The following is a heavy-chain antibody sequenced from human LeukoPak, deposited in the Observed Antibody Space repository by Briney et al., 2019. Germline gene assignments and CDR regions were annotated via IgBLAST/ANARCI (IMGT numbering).Heavy chain of an antibody. Sequence: SETLSLTCAVYGGSFSGYYWSWIRQPPGKGLEWIGEINHSGSTYYNPSLKSRVTISVDTSKNQFSLKLSSVTAADTAVYYCARLGFPTRIAAAFEYYFDYWGQGTLVTVSS. CDR3: ARLGFPTRIAAAFEYYFDY. J-gene: IGHJ4*02. CDR2: INHSGST. CDR1: GGSFSGYY. D-gene: IGHD6-13*01. V-gene: IGHV4-34*01.